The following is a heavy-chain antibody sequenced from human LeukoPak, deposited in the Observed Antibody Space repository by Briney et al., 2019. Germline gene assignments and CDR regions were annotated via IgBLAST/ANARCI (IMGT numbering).Heavy chain of an antibody. CDR3: ARRVRYCSSSSCPYYYYYYMDV. J-gene: IGHJ6*03. Sequence: KPSETLSLTCTVSGGSISSYYWSWIRQPPGKGLEWIGYIYYSGSTNYNPSLKSRVTISVDTSKNQFSLKLSSVTAADTAVYYCARRVRYCSSSSCPYYYYYYMDVWGKGTTVTVSS. V-gene: IGHV4-59*01. D-gene: IGHD2-2*01. CDR2: IYYSGST. CDR1: GGSISSYY.